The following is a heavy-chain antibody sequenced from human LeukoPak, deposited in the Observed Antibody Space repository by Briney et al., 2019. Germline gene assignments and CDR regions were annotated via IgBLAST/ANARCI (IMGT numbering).Heavy chain of an antibody. CDR2: ISSSSSTT. D-gene: IGHD3-10*01. Sequence: GGSLRLSCAASGFTFSSYSMNWVRQAPGKGLEWVSYISSSSSTTYYADSVKGRFTISRDNAKNSLYLQMSSLRAEDTAVYYCARDRGRAMVRGVVDYFDYWGQGTLVTVSS. J-gene: IGHJ4*02. V-gene: IGHV3-48*01. CDR1: GFTFSSYS. CDR3: ARDRGRAMVRGVVDYFDY.